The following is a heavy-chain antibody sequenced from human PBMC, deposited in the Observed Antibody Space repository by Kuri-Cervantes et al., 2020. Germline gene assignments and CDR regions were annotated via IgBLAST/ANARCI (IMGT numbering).Heavy chain of an antibody. Sequence: GESLKISCAASGFTLSDYAMTWVRQAPGGGLEWVSSISGSGNNIYYAYSVKGRLTISRDNSKNTLFLQMISLRVEDTAVYYCARAPKSGRATSNPHFDYWGQGTLVTVSS. CDR1: GFTLSDYA. D-gene: IGHD5-12*01. CDR2: ISGSGNNI. J-gene: IGHJ4*02. V-gene: IGHV3-23*01. CDR3: ARAPKSGRATSNPHFDY.